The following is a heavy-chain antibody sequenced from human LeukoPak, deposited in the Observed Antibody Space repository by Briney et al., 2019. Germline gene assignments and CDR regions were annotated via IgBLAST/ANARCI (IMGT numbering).Heavy chain of an antibody. CDR3: ARDHFAVAGNLDY. CDR1: GFTFSSYS. D-gene: IGHD6-19*01. Sequence: GGSLRLSCAASGFTFSSYSMNWVRQAPGKGLEWVSSIRSSSSYIYYADSVKGRFTISRDNAKNSVYLQMNRLRVEDTAVYYCARDHFAVAGNLDYWGQGTLVAVSS. J-gene: IGHJ4*02. V-gene: IGHV3-21*01. CDR2: IRSSSSYI.